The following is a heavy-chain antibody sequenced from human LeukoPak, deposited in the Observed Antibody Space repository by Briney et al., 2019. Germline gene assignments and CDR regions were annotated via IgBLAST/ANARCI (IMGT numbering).Heavy chain of an antibody. D-gene: IGHD3-10*01. V-gene: IGHV1-24*01. CDR2: FDPEDGET. J-gene: IGHJ4*02. CDR1: GYTLTELS. CDR3: ASISSMVRGVLADY. Sequence: ASVKVSCKVSGYTLTELSMHWVRQAPGKGLEWMGGFDPEDGETIYAQKFQGRVTMTEDTSTDTAYMELSSLRSEDTAVYYCASISSMVRGVLADYWGQGTLVTVSS.